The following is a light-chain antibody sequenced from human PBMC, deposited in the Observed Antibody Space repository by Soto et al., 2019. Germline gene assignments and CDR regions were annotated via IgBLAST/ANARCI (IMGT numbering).Light chain of an antibody. CDR2: EVS. J-gene: IGLJ1*01. CDR3: SLYTTDSTYV. V-gene: IGLV2-18*01. CDR1: SSDFGSYNR. Sequence: ALTQPASVSGSPGQSVTISCTGTSSDFGSYNRVSWYQRPPGTGPKLVIYEVSNRPSGIPDRFSGSKSGNTASLTISGLQAEDEAEYYCSLYTTDSTYVFGTGTKV.